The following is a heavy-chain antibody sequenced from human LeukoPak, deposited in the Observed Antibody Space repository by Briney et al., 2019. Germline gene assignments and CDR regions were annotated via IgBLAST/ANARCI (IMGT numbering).Heavy chain of an antibody. Sequence: PGGSLRLSCAASGFTFGSFAMNWVRQAPGKGLEWVSGITYDATTLYYADSVKGRFTIPRDNSKNTLYLQMNSLRAEDTALYYCAKGSSSGWSGDYFDYWGQGTLVTVSS. CDR1: GFTFGSFA. CDR2: ITYDATTL. D-gene: IGHD6-19*01. V-gene: IGHV3-23*01. CDR3: AKGSSSGWSGDYFDY. J-gene: IGHJ4*02.